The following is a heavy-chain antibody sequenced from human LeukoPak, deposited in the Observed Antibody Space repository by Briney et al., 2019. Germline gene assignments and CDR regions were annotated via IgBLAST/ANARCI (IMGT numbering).Heavy chain of an antibody. Sequence: GESLKISCKGSGYSFTSHWIGWVRQMPGKGLEWMGIIYPGDSDTRYSPSFQGQVTISADKSISTAYLQWSSLKASDTAMYYCARPEGHYDIFTGGSLDYWGQGTLVTVSS. CDR3: ARPEGHYDIFTGGSLDY. D-gene: IGHD3-9*01. J-gene: IGHJ4*02. CDR2: IYPGDSDT. CDR1: GYSFTSHW. V-gene: IGHV5-51*01.